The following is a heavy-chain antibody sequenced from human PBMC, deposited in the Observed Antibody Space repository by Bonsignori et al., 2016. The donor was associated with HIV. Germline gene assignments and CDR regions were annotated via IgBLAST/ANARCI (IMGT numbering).Heavy chain of an antibody. CDR3: AKDSEYCSGGSCPGWFDP. J-gene: IGHJ5*02. CDR1: GFTFSSYG. CDR2: IWYDGSNK. V-gene: IGHV3-33*06. Sequence: GGSLRLSCAASGFTFSSYGMHWVRQAPGKGLEWVAVIWYDGSNKYYADSVKGRFTISRDNSKNTLYLQMNSLRAEDTAVYYCAKDSEYCSGGSCPGWFDPWGQGTLVTVSS. D-gene: IGHD2-15*01.